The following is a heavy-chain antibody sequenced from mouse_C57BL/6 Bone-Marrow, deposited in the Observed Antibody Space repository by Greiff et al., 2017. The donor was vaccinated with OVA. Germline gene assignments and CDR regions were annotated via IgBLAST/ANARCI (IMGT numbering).Heavy chain of an antibody. CDR1: GYTFTSYW. J-gene: IGHJ2*01. V-gene: IGHV1-61*01. Sequence: QVQLQQPGAELVRPGSSVKLSCKASGYTFTSYWMDWVKQRPGQGLEWIGNIYPSDSETHYNQKFKDKATLTVDKSSSTAYMQLSSLTSEDSAVYYWARGRGFDYWGQGTTLTGSS. CDR2: IYPSDSET. CDR3: ARGRGFDY.